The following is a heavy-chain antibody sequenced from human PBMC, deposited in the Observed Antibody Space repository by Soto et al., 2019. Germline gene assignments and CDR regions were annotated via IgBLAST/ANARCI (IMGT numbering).Heavy chain of an antibody. Sequence: SETLSLTCTVSGGSISSGDYYWSWIRQPPGKGLEWIGYIYYSGSTYYNPSLKSRLTISVDTSKNQFSLRLSSVTAADTAVYYCAREGYSSSLDYWGQGTLVTVSS. V-gene: IGHV4-30-4*01. D-gene: IGHD6-13*01. CDR2: IYYSGST. J-gene: IGHJ4*02. CDR3: AREGYSSSLDY. CDR1: GGSISSGDYY.